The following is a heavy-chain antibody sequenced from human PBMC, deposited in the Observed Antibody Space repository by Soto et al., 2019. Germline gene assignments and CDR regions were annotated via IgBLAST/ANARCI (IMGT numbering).Heavy chain of an antibody. V-gene: IGHV2-5*01. Sequence: SGPTLVNPTQTLTLTCTFSGFSLSTSGVGVGWIRQPPGKALEWLALIYWNDDKRYSPSLKSRLTITKDTSKNQVVLTMTNMDPVDTATYYCAHSGGYDFWSGFTLDYWCQGTLVTVSS. CDR1: GFSLSTSGVG. D-gene: IGHD3-3*01. CDR3: AHSGGYDFWSGFTLDY. CDR2: IYWNDDK. J-gene: IGHJ4*02.